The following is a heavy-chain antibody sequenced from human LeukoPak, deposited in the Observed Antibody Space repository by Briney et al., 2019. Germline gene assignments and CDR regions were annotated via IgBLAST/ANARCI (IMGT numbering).Heavy chain of an antibody. J-gene: IGHJ6*03. D-gene: IGHD1-26*01. CDR1: GFTFSSYS. CDR3: ARDPYSGAYGNTYYYYMDV. V-gene: IGHV3-21*01. Sequence: GGSLRLSCAASGFTFSSYSMNWVRQAPGKGLEWVSSITTSSTYTFYADSVKGRFTISRDNARNSLYLQMNSLTAEDTAVYYCARDPYSGAYGNTYYYYMDVWGKGTTVTISS. CDR2: ITTSSTYT.